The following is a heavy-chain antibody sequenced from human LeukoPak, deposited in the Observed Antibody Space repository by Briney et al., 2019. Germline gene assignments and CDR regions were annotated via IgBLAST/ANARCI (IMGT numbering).Heavy chain of an antibody. CDR3: AKVQYSGYDMTFDS. CDR1: GFTFSSYA. V-gene: IGHV3-23*01. CDR2: IGGSDTNT. D-gene: IGHD5-12*01. J-gene: IGHJ4*02. Sequence: PGGSLRLSCAASGFTFSSYAMSWVRQAPGKGLEWVSAIGGSDTNTYYADSVKGRFIISRDDSKNSLFLQMDSLRADDTALYYCAKVQYSGYDMTFDSWGQGTLVTVSS.